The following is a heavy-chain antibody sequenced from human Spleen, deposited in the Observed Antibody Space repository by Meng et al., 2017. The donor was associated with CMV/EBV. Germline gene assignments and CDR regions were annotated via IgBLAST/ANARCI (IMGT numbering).Heavy chain of an antibody. CDR3: ARDPFGRTPSYLDY. D-gene: IGHD3-16*01. Sequence: SLKISXAASGFAFSKYAMHWVRQPPGKGLEWVAVIWYDGSNAYYADSVKGRFTISRDNSKNTLYLQVYSLRDEDTAVYYCARDPFGRTPSYLDYWGQGTLVTVSS. CDR1: GFAFSKYA. J-gene: IGHJ4*02. CDR2: IWYDGSNA. V-gene: IGHV3-30*04.